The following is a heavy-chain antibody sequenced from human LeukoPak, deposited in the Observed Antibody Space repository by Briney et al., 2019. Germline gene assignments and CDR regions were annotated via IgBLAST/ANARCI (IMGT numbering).Heavy chain of an antibody. D-gene: IGHD3-22*01. CDR1: GGTFSSYA. CDR2: IIPIFGTA. V-gene: IGHV1-69*05. Sequence: SVKVSCKASGGTFSSYAISWVRQAPGQGLEWKGGIIPIFGTANYAQKFQGRVTITTDESTSTAYMELSSLRSEDTAVYYCARSNMIVVVMGAFDIWGQGTMVTVSS. CDR3: ARSNMIVVVMGAFDI. J-gene: IGHJ3*02.